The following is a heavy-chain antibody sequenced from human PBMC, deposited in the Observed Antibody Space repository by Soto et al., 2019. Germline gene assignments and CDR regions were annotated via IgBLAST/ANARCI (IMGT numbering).Heavy chain of an antibody. J-gene: IGHJ6*02. Sequence: SQTLSLTCAISGDSVSSNSAAWNWITQSPSRGLEWLGRTYYRSKWYNDYAVSVKSRITINPDTSKNQFSLQLNSVTPEDTAVYYCARLVYGGNSHYYYYGMDVWGQGTTVTVSS. CDR3: ARLVYGGNSHYYYYGMDV. CDR1: GDSVSSNSAA. CDR2: TYYRSKWYN. D-gene: IGHD2-21*02. V-gene: IGHV6-1*01.